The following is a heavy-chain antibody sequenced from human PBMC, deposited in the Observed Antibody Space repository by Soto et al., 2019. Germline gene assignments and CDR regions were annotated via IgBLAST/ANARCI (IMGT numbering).Heavy chain of an antibody. CDR1: GFIFSSHW. CDR2: IKEDGSKK. V-gene: IGHV3-7*03. CDR3: AREGLGGTTFFDS. J-gene: IGHJ4*02. D-gene: IGHD3-16*01. Sequence: GSLRLSCAASGFIFSSHWMSWVRQAPGKGLEWVANIKEDGSKKYYVDSVKGRFSISSDNAKNSLYLHMTSLRAEDTGVYYCAREGLGGTTFFDSWGQGTLVTVSS.